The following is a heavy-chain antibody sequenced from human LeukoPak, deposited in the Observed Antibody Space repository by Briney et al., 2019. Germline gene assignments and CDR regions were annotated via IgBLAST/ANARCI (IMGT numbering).Heavy chain of an antibody. D-gene: IGHD4-17*01. CDR1: GGSFSGYY. CDR2: INHSGST. Sequence: SETLSLTCAVYGGSFSGYYWSWIRQPPGKGLEWIGEINHSGSTNYNPSLKSRVTVSVDTSKNQFSLKLSSVTAADTAVYYCAGHSPTTVTTPFDYWGQGTLVTVSS. CDR3: AGHSPTTVTTPFDY. V-gene: IGHV4-34*01. J-gene: IGHJ4*02.